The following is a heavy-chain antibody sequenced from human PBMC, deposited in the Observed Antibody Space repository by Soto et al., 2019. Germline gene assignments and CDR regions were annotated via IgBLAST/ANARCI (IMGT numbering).Heavy chain of an antibody. CDR2: ISAYNAHS. J-gene: IGHJ4*02. V-gene: IGHV1-18*01. Sequence: QVQLVQSGAEVKKPGASVKVSCTASGYTFLSYGITWVRQAPGQGLEWMGWISAYNAHSNYGQKFQDRVSMTTDTSSNTAYLEVTRVKSDDTAFYFSASVFRWSSSSWGFDYWGQGTLVTVSS. D-gene: IGHD6-6*01. CDR1: GYTFLSYG. CDR3: ASVFRWSSSSWGFDY.